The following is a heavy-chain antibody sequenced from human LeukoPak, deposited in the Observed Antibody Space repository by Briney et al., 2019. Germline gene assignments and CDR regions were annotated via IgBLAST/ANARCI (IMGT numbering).Heavy chain of an antibody. D-gene: IGHD3-22*01. J-gene: IGHJ5*02. Sequence: SETLSLTCTVSGGSISSGSYYWSWIRQPAGKGMEWIGRTYTSGSTNYNPSLKSRVTISVDTSKNQFSLKLSSVTAADTAVYYCARVGYYEGWFDPWGQGTLVTVSS. CDR1: GGSISSGSYY. CDR3: ARVGYYEGWFDP. V-gene: IGHV4-61*02. CDR2: TYTSGST.